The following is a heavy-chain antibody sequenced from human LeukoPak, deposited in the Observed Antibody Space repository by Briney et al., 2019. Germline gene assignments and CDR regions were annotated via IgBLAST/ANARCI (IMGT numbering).Heavy chain of an antibody. CDR3: ARAPYVWGSYRYMMDY. CDR1: GGSFSGYY. Sequence: PSETLSLTCAVYGGSFSGYYWSWIRQPPAKGLEWIGEINHSGSTNYNPSLKSRVTISVDTSKNQFSLKLSSVTAADTAAYYCARAPYVWGSYRYMMDYWGQGTLVTVSS. V-gene: IGHV4-34*01. J-gene: IGHJ4*02. CDR2: INHSGST. D-gene: IGHD3-16*02.